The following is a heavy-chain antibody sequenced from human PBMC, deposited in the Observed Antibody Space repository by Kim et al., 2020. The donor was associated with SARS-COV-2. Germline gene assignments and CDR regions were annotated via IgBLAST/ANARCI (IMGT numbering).Heavy chain of an antibody. Sequence: GGSLRLSCAASGFTFSNAWMSWVRQAPGKGLEWVGRIKSKTDGGTTDYAAPVKGRFTISRDDSKNTLYLQMNSLKTEDTAVYYCTTDTSVGSSPFDWLFFGALGGGFDYWGQGTLVTVSS. J-gene: IGHJ4*02. CDR2: IKSKTDGGTT. D-gene: IGHD3-9*01. CDR1: GFTFSNAW. V-gene: IGHV3-15*01. CDR3: TTDTSVGSSPFDWLFFGALGGGFDY.